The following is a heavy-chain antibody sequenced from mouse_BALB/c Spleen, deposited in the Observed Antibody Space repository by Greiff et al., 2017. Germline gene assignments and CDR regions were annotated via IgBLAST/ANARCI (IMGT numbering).Heavy chain of an antibody. J-gene: IGHJ3*01. Sequence: EVKLQQSGAELVKPGASVKLSCTASGFNIKDTYMHWVKQRPEQGLEWIGRIDPANGNTKYDPKFQGKATITADTSSNTAYLQLSSLTSEDTAVYYCARDYDYPWFAYWGQGTLVTVSA. CDR2: IDPANGNT. V-gene: IGHV14-3*02. CDR1: GFNIKDTY. CDR3: ARDYDYPWFAY. D-gene: IGHD2-4*01.